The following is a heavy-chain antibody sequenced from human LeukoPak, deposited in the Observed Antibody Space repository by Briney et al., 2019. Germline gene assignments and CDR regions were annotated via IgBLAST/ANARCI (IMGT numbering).Heavy chain of an antibody. D-gene: IGHD3-10*01. CDR2: IIPILGTL. CDR3: ARDQPIGGVDY. CDR1: GGSYSTYA. Sequence: WASVKVSCKASGGSYSTYAISWVRQAPGQGPEWLGRIIPILGTLNYAQKFQGRVTITADKSTNTAYMELSSLRSDDTAVYYCARDQPIGGVDYWGQGTLVTVSS. J-gene: IGHJ4*02. V-gene: IGHV1-69*04.